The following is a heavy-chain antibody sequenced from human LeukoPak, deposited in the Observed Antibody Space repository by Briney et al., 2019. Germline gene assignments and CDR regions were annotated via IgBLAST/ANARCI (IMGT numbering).Heavy chain of an antibody. J-gene: IGHJ4*02. Sequence: PGGSLRLSCEASGFNFNTYSMAWVRQAPGKGLEWVSIISRASESIFYADSVKGRFTISRDNAKNSLYLQMNGLRAEDTAAYYCARVGPATAFDYWGQGTHVTVSS. CDR1: GFNFNTYS. CDR3: ARVGPATAFDY. V-gene: IGHV3-21*01. CDR2: ISRASESI.